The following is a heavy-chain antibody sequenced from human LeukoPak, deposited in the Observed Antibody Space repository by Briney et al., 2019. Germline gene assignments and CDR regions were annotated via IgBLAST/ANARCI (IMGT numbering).Heavy chain of an antibody. Sequence: GGSLRLSCTASGFTFGDYGMSWFRQAPGKGLEWVGFIRSKAYGGAIEYAASVKGRFTISRDDSKSIAYLQMNSLKTEDTGVYYCSRSRRVYCTGDCYSFDYWGQGILVAVSS. CDR2: IRSKAYGGAI. CDR1: GFTFGDYG. V-gene: IGHV3-49*03. D-gene: IGHD2-21*01. CDR3: SRSRRVYCTGDCYSFDY. J-gene: IGHJ4*02.